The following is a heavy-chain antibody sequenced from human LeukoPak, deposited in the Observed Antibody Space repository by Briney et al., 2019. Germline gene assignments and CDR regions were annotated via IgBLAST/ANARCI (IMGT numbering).Heavy chain of an antibody. J-gene: IGHJ6*04. CDR2: IKQDGSEK. CDR1: GFNFSIYA. Sequence: GGSLRLSCAASGFNFSIYAMSWVRQAPGKGLEWVANIKQDGSEKYYVDSVKGRFTISRDNAKNSLYLQMNSLRAEDTAVYYCAELGITMIGGVWGKGTTVTISS. V-gene: IGHV3-7*01. CDR3: AELGITMIGGV. D-gene: IGHD3-10*02.